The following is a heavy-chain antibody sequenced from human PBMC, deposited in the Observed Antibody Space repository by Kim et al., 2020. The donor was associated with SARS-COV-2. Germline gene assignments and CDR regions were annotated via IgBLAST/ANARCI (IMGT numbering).Heavy chain of an antibody. D-gene: IGHD2-2*01. CDR3: ARNRMPSYYYYGMDV. V-gene: IGHV1-8*01. Sequence: QKFQGRVTMTRNTSISTAYMELSSLRSEDTAVYYCARNRMPSYYYYGMDVWGQGTTVTVSS. J-gene: IGHJ6*02.